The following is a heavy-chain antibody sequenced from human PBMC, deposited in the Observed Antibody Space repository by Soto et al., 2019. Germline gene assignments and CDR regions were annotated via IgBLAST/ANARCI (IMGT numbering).Heavy chain of an antibody. Sequence: WGSLRLSCAASGFTFSSYWMHWVRQAPGKGLVWVSRIKSDGSGTSYADSVKGRLTISRDNAKNTLYLQMNSLRAEDTAVYYCARGDGDYYDGNGYLGRHWGQGTLVTVSS. J-gene: IGHJ4*02. CDR1: GFTFSSYW. CDR3: ARGDGDYYDGNGYLGRH. D-gene: IGHD3-22*01. V-gene: IGHV3-74*01. CDR2: IKSDGSGT.